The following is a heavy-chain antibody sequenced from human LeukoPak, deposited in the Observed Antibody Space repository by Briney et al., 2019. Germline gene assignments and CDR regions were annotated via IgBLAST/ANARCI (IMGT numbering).Heavy chain of an antibody. V-gene: IGHV3-74*01. J-gene: IGHJ4*02. Sequence: GGSLRLSCAASGFTFSSYWMHWVRQAPGKGLVWVSRINSDGSTTNYADSVQGRFTISRDNAKNTLYLQMNSLRAEDTAVYYCARAMTYYDFWSGDPYYFDYWGQGTLVTVSS. D-gene: IGHD3-3*01. CDR1: GFTFSSYW. CDR2: INSDGSTT. CDR3: ARAMTYYDFWSGDPYYFDY.